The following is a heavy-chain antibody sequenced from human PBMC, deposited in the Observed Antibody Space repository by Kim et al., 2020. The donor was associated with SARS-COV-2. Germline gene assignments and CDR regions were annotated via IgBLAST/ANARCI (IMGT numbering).Heavy chain of an antibody. J-gene: IGHJ6*02. CDR1: GFTFSSYS. V-gene: IGHV3-21*01. CDR2: ISSSSSYI. D-gene: IGHD2-21*01. CDR3: ARDPYGGDLFYYYYGMDV. Sequence: GGSLRLSCAASGFTFSSYSMNWVRQAPGKGLEWVSSISSSSSYIYYADSVKGRFTISRDNAKNSLYLQMHSLRAEDTAVYYCARDPYGGDLFYYYYGMDVWGQGTTVTVSS.